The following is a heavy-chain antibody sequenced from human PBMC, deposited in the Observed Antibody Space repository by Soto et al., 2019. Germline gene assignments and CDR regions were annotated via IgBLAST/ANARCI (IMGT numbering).Heavy chain of an antibody. CDR3: ARGVAVAGGDY. Sequence: SVTVSCTTSGYKFTAYYMHWVRQAPGQGLEWMGWISAYNGNTNYAQKLQGRVTMTTDTSTSTAYMELRSLRSDDTAVYYCARGVAVAGGDYWGQGTLVTVSS. CDR2: ISAYNGNT. D-gene: IGHD6-19*01. CDR1: GYKFTAYY. J-gene: IGHJ4*02. V-gene: IGHV1-18*04.